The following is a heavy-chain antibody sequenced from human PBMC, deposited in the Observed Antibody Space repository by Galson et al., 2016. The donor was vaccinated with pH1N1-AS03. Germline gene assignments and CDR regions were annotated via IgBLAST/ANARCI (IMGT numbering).Heavy chain of an antibody. CDR2: VVTSGDT. CDR1: GFRLTSIA. Sequence: SLRLSCAASGFRLTSIAMTWVRQAPGKGLEWVSGVVTSGDTYFADSVKGRFSISRDDSKNTMYLQMDSLGVEDTAIYYCAKDRVYDGSQWVFDYWGQGNPVTVSS. D-gene: IGHD5/OR15-5a*01. J-gene: IGHJ4*02. V-gene: IGHV3-23*01. CDR3: AKDRVYDGSQWVFDY.